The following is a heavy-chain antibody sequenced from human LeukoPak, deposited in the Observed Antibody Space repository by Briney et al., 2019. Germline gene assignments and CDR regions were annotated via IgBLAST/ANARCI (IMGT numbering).Heavy chain of an antibody. V-gene: IGHV4-59*01. CDR2: IYYSGST. CDR1: GGSISSYY. CDR3: ARGEVYCSGGSCYPDYYGMDV. D-gene: IGHD2-15*01. J-gene: IGHJ6*02. Sequence: SETLSLTCTVSGGSISSYYWSWIRQPPGKGLEWIGYIYYSGSTNYNPSLKSRVTISVDTSKNQFSLKLSSVTAADTAVYYCARGEVYCSGGSCYPDYYGMDVWGQGTTVTVSS.